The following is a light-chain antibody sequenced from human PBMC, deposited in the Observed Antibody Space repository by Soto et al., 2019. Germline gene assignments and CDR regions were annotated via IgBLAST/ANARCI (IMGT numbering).Light chain of an antibody. CDR2: DAS. CDR1: QSISTY. Sequence: DNQVAQSPFSLPATVGGRSHLPCRASQSISTYVNWYQQKAGKAPKLLIYDASSLYSGVPSRFSGSGSGTDFTLTISTLQPEDFATYYCQQSYSTPTFGPGTKVDIK. CDR3: QQSYSTPT. V-gene: IGKV1-39*01. J-gene: IGKJ3*01.